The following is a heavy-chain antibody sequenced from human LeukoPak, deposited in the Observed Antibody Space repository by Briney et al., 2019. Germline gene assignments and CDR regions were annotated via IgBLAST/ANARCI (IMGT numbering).Heavy chain of an antibody. Sequence: GGSLRLSCAASKFTFSQSAMSWVRQAPGEGLEWVSSISGSGYSTNYADSVKGRFTISRDNSNNTLSLQMNSLRVEDTAKYYCAQGASPDYWGQGTLVTVSS. V-gene: IGHV3-23*01. CDR1: KFTFSQSA. D-gene: IGHD2-2*01. CDR3: AQGASPDY. CDR2: ISGSGYST. J-gene: IGHJ4*02.